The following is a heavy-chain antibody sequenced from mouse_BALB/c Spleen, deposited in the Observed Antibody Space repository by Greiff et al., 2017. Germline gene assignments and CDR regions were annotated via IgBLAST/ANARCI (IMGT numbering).Heavy chain of an antibody. Sequence: EVQLQESGPELVKPGASVKISCKASGYSFTSYYMNWVKQSHGKGLEWIGYIDPFNGGTSYNQKFKGKATLTVDNSSSTAYMHLSSLTSEDSSVYYCARSITPLNSYAMDYWGQGTSVTVSS. CDR2: IDPFNGGT. V-gene: IGHV1S135*01. CDR3: ARSITPLNSYAMDY. J-gene: IGHJ4*01. D-gene: IGHD1-3*01. CDR1: GYSFTSYY.